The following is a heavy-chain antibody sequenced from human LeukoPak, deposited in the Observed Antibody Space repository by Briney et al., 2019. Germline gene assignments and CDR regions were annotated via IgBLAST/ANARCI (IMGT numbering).Heavy chain of an antibody. Sequence: GGSLRLSCAASGFTFDDYAMHWVRQAPGKGLEWVSGISWNSGSIGYADSVKGRFTISRDNAKTSLYLQMNSLRAEDTAVYYCAKVQYSSSSGPLFDYWGQGTLVTVSS. CDR2: ISWNSGSI. CDR3: AKVQYSSSSGPLFDY. J-gene: IGHJ4*02. V-gene: IGHV3-9*01. D-gene: IGHD6-6*01. CDR1: GFTFDDYA.